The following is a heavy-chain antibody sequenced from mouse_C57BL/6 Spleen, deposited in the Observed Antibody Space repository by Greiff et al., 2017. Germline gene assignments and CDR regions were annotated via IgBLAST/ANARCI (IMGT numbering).Heavy chain of an antibody. D-gene: IGHD2-1*01. CDR2: IDPSDSYT. V-gene: IGHV1-69*01. J-gene: IGHJ3*01. CDR1: GYTFTSYW. CDR3: ARSGGKAWFAY. Sequence: QVQLKQSGAELVMPGASVKLSCKASGYTFTSYWMHWVKQRPGQGLEWIGEIDPSDSYTNYNQKFKGKSTLTVDKSSSTAYMQLSSLTSEDSAVYYCARSGGKAWFAYWGQGTLVTVSA.